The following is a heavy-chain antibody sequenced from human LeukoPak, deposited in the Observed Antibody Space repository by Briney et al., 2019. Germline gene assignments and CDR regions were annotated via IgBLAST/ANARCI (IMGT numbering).Heavy chain of an antibody. CDR3: AKGGYSSSWSDY. CDR1: GGSISSYY. CDR2: ISGSGGST. V-gene: IGHV3-23*01. J-gene: IGHJ4*02. Sequence: ETLSLTCTVSGGSISSYYWSWVRQAPGKGLEWVSAISGSGGSTYYADSVKGRFTISRDNSKNTLYLQMNSLRAEDTAVYYCAKGGYSSSWSDYWGQGTLVTVSS. D-gene: IGHD6-13*01.